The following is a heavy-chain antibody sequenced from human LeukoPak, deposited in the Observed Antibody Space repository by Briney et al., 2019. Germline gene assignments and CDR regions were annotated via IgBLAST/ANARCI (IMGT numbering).Heavy chain of an antibody. CDR3: ARGKPLEQRYYYGMDV. J-gene: IGHJ6*02. D-gene: IGHD1/OR15-1a*01. Sequence: ASVKVSCKASGYTFTSYDINWVRQATGQGLEWMGWMNPNRGNTGYAQKFQGRVTMTRNTSIRTAYMELSRLRSEDTAVYYCARGKPLEQRYYYGMDVWGQGTTVTVSS. CDR2: MNPNRGNT. V-gene: IGHV1-8*01. CDR1: GYTFTSYD.